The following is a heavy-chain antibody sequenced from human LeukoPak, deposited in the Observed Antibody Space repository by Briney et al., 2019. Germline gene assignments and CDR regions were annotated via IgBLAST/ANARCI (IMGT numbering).Heavy chain of an antibody. CDR1: GYTSNNYA. V-gene: IGHV1-18*01. CDR3: ARSSGDSSSWYVDY. Sequence: ASVKVSCKTSGYTSNNYAISWVRQAPGQGLEWMGWISAYNGNTNYAQKFQGRVTMTTDTSTSTAYMELRSLRSDDTAVYYCARSSGDSSSWYVDYWGQGTLVTVSS. J-gene: IGHJ4*02. CDR2: ISAYNGNT. D-gene: IGHD6-13*01.